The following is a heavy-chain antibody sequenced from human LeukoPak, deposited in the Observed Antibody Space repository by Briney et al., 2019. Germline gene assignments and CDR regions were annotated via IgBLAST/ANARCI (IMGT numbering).Heavy chain of an antibody. J-gene: IGHJ5*02. Sequence: SETPSLTCTVSGGSISSSTYHWGWIRQPPGKGLEWIGSIYYSGTTYYNPSLKSRVTISVDTSKNQFSLKLSSVIAADTAVYYCARVAAARTRWFDPWGQGTLVTVSS. CDR3: ARVAAARTRWFDP. V-gene: IGHV4-39*01. D-gene: IGHD6-13*01. CDR2: IYYSGTT. CDR1: GGSISSSTYH.